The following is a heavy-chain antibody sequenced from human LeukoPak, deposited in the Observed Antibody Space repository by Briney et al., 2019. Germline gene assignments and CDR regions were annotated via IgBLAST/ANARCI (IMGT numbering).Heavy chain of an antibody. J-gene: IGHJ4*02. CDR1: GYTFTTYY. Sequence: ASVKVSCKASGYTFTTYYVHWVRQAPGQGLEWMGIINPSGGSTTYAQKFRGRLTMTRDMSTSTVYMELSSLRSDDTAVYYCARGHRSGQMYYFDYWGQGTVVTVSS. D-gene: IGHD6-19*01. CDR3: ARGHRSGQMYYFDY. V-gene: IGHV1-46*01. CDR2: INPSGGST.